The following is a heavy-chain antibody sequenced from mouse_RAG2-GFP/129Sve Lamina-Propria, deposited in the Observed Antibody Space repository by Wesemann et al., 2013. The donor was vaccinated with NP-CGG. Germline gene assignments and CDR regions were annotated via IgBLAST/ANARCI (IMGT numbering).Heavy chain of an antibody. Sequence: EVQLQQSGTVLARPGASVKMSCKTSGYTFTSYWMHWVKQRPGQGLEWIGAIYPGNSDTSYNQKFKGKAKLTAVTSASTAYMELSSLTNEDSAVYYCTREEYGNYLYYAMDYWGQGTSVTVSS. V-gene: IGHV1-5*01. D-gene: IGHD2-10*02. CDR3: TREEYGNYLYYAMDY. J-gene: IGHJ4*01. CDR2: IYPGNSDT. CDR1: GYTFTSYW.